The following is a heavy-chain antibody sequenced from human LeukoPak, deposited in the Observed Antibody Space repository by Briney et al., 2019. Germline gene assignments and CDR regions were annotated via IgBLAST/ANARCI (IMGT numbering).Heavy chain of an antibody. V-gene: IGHV4-59*12. D-gene: IGHD5-24*01. Sequence: SETLSLTCTVSGGSISSYYWSWVRQPPGKGPEWIGYIYDSGSTNYNPSLKSRVTISIDTSKNQFALKLSSVTAADTALYYCAREMATNRRFYYGMDVWGQGTTVTVSS. CDR3: AREMATNRRFYYGMDV. CDR1: GGSISSYY. J-gene: IGHJ6*02. CDR2: IYDSGST.